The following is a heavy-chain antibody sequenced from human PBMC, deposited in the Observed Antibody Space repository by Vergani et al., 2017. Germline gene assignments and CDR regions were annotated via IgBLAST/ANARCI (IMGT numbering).Heavy chain of an antibody. CDR3: AKDGWLGGQWLENYIDY. CDR2: ISWHSGSI. J-gene: IGHJ4*02. V-gene: IGHV3-9*01. D-gene: IGHD6-19*01. CDR1: GFTFDDYA. Sequence: EVQLVESGGGLVQPGRSLRLSCAASGFTFDDYAMHWVRQAPGKGLEGVSGISWHSGSIGYADSVKGRFTISRYNAQNSLYLQMNSLRAEDTALYYCAKDGWLGGQWLENYIDYWGQGTLVTVSS.